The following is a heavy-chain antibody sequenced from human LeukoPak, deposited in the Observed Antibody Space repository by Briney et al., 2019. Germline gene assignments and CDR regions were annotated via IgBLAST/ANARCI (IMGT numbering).Heavy chain of an antibody. Sequence: NPSETLSLTCTVSGGSISSSSYYWGWIRQPPGKGLEWIGSIYYSGSTYYNPSLKSRVTISVDTSKNQFSLKLSSVTAADTAVYYCARHGLVATIGYFDYWGQGTLVTVSS. CDR1: GGSISSSSYY. J-gene: IGHJ4*02. CDR2: IYYSGST. V-gene: IGHV4-39*01. CDR3: ARHGLVATIGYFDY. D-gene: IGHD5-12*01.